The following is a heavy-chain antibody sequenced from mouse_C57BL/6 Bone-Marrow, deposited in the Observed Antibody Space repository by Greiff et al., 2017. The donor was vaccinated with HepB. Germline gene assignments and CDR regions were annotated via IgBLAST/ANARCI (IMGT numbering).Heavy chain of an antibody. V-gene: IGHV1-54*01. J-gene: IGHJ4*01. CDR3: ARDSNYFYYAMDY. D-gene: IGHD2-5*01. Sequence: LQESGAELVRPGTSVKVSCKASGYAFTNYLIEWVKQRPGQGLEWIGVINPGSGGTKYNEKFKGKATLTTDKSSSTAYLQLSSLTSEDSAVYFCARDSNYFYYAMDYWGQGTSVTVSS. CDR1: GYAFTNYL. CDR2: INPGSGGT.